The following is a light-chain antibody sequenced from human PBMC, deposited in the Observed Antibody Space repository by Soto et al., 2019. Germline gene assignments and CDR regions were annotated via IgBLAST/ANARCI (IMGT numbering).Light chain of an antibody. J-gene: IGLJ1*01. V-gene: IGLV3-1*01. CDR3: QAWDSSTGNV. CDR1: KLGDKY. CDR2: QDS. Sequence: SYELTQPHSVSVSPGQTASITCSGDKLGDKYACWYQQKPGQSPVLVIYQDSKRPSGIPERFSGSNSGNTATLTISGTQAMDEADYYCQAWDSSTGNVFGTGTKVTVL.